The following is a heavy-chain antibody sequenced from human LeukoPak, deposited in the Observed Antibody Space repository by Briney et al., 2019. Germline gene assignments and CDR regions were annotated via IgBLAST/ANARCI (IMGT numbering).Heavy chain of an antibody. Sequence: GGSLRLSCAASGFTVSSNYMSWVRQAPGKGLEWVSVIYSGGSTYYADSVKGRFTISRDNSKNTLYLQMNSLRAEDTAVYYCARDRRYDSSGYYNPDAFDIWGQGTMVTVSS. CDR1: GFTVSSNY. CDR3: ARDRRYDSSGYYNPDAFDI. D-gene: IGHD3-22*01. CDR2: IYSGGST. J-gene: IGHJ3*02. V-gene: IGHV3-66*01.